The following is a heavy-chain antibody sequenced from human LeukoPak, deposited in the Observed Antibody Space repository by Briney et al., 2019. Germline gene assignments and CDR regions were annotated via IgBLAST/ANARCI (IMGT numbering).Heavy chain of an antibody. CDR2: ISSGGSTI. CDR3: VTAPGWTLDY. J-gene: IGHJ4*02. D-gene: IGHD3/OR15-3a*01. V-gene: IGHV3-11*04. Sequence: PGGSLRLSCAVSGFTFSDYYMSWIRQAPGKGLEWVSYISSGGSTISHADSVKGRFTISRDNAESSLYLQMNSLRVEDTAVYYCVTAPGWTLDYWGQGTLVTVSS. CDR1: GFTFSDYY.